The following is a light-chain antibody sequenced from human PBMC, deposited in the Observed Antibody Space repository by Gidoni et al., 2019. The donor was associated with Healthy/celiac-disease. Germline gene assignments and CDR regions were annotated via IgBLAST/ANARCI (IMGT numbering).Light chain of an antibody. Sequence: DIVMTQSPDSLAVSRGERATINCKSSQCVLYISNNKHYLAWYQQKPGQPPKLLIYWASTRESGVPDRFSGSGSGTDFTLTISSLQAEDVAVYYCQQYYSTPITFGQGTRLEIK. CDR1: QCVLYISNNKHY. CDR3: QQYYSTPIT. J-gene: IGKJ5*01. CDR2: WAS. V-gene: IGKV4-1*01.